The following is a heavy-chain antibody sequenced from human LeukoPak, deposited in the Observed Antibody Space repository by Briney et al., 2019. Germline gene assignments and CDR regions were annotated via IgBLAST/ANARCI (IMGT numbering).Heavy chain of an antibody. CDR1: GFTFSSYS. D-gene: IGHD3-22*01. Sequence: GGSLRLSCAASGFTFSSYSMNWVRQAPGKGLEWVSYISSSSSTIYYADSVKGRFTISRDNAKNSLYLQMNSLRVEDTAVYYCARGSYYYDSSGYRDWYFDLWGRGTLVTVSS. CDR3: ARGSYYYDSSGYRDWYFDL. V-gene: IGHV3-48*01. CDR2: ISSSSSTI. J-gene: IGHJ2*01.